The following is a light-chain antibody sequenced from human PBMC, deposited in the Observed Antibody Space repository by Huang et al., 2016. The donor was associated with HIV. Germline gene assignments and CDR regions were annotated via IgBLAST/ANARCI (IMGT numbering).Light chain of an antibody. J-gene: IGKJ5*01. V-gene: IGKV1-9*01. CDR2: AAS. Sequence: QLTQSPSSLSMSVGDRVIITCQASQDIANSLAWYQHKPGWAPQLLISAASTFQSGVPSRFSGGSAGTYFTLIITNLQPDDFASYYCQQLHSYPITFGQGTRLDI. CDR1: QDIANS. CDR3: QQLHSYPIT.